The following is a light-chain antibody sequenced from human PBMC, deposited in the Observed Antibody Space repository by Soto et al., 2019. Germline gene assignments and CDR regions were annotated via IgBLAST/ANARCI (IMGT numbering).Light chain of an antibody. Sequence: DIQMTQSPSTLSASVGDIVTITCRASQSISSWLAGYQQKPGQAPKLLIYKASSLESGVPSRFSGSGSGTEFTHTISSLQPDYFATYYCQQYKSYPDTFGQGTKLDIK. CDR1: QSISSW. V-gene: IGKV1-5*03. CDR2: KAS. J-gene: IGKJ2*01. CDR3: QQYKSYPDT.